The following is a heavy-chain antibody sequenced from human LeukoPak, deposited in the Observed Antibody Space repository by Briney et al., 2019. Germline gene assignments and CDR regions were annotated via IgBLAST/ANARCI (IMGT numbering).Heavy chain of an antibody. CDR1: GGSFSGYY. CDR2: INHSGST. J-gene: IGHJ3*02. D-gene: IGHD3-22*01. V-gene: IGHV4-34*01. Sequence: PSETLSLTCAVYGGSFSGYYWSWIRQPPGKGLEWIGEINHSGSTNYNPSLKSRVTISVDTSKNQFSLKLSSVTAADTAVYYCARGADYYDSSGYYYLPSDIWGQGTMVTVSS. CDR3: ARGADYYDSSGYYYLPSDI.